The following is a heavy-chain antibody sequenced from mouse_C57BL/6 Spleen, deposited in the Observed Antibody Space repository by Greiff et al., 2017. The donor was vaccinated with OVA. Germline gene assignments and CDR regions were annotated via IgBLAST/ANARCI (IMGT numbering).Heavy chain of an antibody. V-gene: IGHV1-54*01. J-gene: IGHJ2*01. CDR1: GYAFTNYL. D-gene: IGHD1-1*01. CDR2: INPGSGGT. Sequence: VQLQQSGAELVRPGTSVKVSCKASGYAFTNYLIEWVKQRPGQGLEWIGVINPGSGGTNYNEKFKGKATLTADKSSSTAYMQLSSLTSEDSAVYFCARGNYGSREYYCDYWGQGTTLTVSS. CDR3: ARGNYGSREYYCDY.